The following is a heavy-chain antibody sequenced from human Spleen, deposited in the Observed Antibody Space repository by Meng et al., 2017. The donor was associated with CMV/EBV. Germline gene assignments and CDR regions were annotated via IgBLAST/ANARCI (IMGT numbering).Heavy chain of an antibody. Sequence: SGSPFSNSWLAWVRSMPGKGLEWMGSIYPGDSDTRYSPSFQGQVTISADKSIRTAYLQWSSLKASDTAIYYCARRGMMTTRGYWFDPWGQGTLVTVSS. D-gene: IGHD4-17*01. J-gene: IGHJ5*02. CDR1: GSPFSNSW. CDR3: ARRGMMTTRGYWFDP. V-gene: IGHV5-51*01. CDR2: IYPGDSDT.